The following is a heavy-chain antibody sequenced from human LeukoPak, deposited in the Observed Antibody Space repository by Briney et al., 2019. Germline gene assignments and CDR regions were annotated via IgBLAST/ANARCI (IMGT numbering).Heavy chain of an antibody. D-gene: IGHD3-10*01. CDR3: ARGRSLGN. J-gene: IGHJ4*02. Sequence: RGSLRLSCVVSGLSSTSYTTNWVRHAPGGGRGWVSYISSSSSTMYYADSVKGRFTNSRDNAKNSLYLQMNSLRAEDTGVYYCARGRSLGNWGQGTLVTVSS. CDR1: GLSSTSYT. CDR2: ISSSSSTM. V-gene: IGHV3-48*04.